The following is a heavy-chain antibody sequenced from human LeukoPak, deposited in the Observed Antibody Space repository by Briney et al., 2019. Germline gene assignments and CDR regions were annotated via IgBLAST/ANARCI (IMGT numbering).Heavy chain of an antibody. V-gene: IGHV5-10-1*01. CDR2: IDPSDSYT. D-gene: IGHD6-13*01. Sequence: GESLEISCKGSGYSFTSYWIFWVRQMPGKGLEWMGKIDPSDSYTNYNPSSQGHVTISVDKSISTAYLQWGSLGSSDTAIYYCATSPSSWSTPDFWGQGTLVTVSS. CDR1: GYSFTSYW. J-gene: IGHJ4*02. CDR3: ATSPSSWSTPDF.